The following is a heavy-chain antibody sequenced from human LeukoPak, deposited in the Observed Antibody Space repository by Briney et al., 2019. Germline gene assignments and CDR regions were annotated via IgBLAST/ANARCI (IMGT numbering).Heavy chain of an antibody. Sequence: GGSLRLSCAASGFTFSSYSMNWVRQAPGKGLEWVSSISSSSSYIYYADSVKGRFTISRDNAKNSLYLQMNSLRAEDTAVYYCARDGGVDYGDYETPETDDAFDIWGQGTMVTVSS. J-gene: IGHJ3*02. V-gene: IGHV3-21*01. CDR1: GFTFSSYS. CDR2: ISSSSSYI. CDR3: ARDGGVDYGDYETPETDDAFDI. D-gene: IGHD4-17*01.